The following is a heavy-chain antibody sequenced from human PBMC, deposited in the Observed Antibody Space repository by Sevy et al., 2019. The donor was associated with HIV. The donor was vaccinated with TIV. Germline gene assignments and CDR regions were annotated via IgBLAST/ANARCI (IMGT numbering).Heavy chain of an antibody. D-gene: IGHD6-19*01. Sequence: GGSLRLSCAASGFTFSSYAMHWVRQAPGKGLEWVAVISYDGSNKYYADSVKGRFTISRDNSKNTLYLQMNSLRAEDTAVYYCAADPPMIREYSSGWSSQGRYYYYGMDVWGQGTTVTVSS. CDR2: ISYDGSNK. CDR3: AADPPMIREYSSGWSSQGRYYYYGMDV. CDR1: GFTFSSYA. J-gene: IGHJ6*02. V-gene: IGHV3-30-3*01.